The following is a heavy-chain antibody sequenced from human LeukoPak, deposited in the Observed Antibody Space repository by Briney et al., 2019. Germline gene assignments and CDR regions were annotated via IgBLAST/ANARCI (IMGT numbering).Heavy chain of an antibody. V-gene: IGHV3-23*01. CDR2: ISGSGGST. J-gene: IGHJ4*02. D-gene: IGHD6-6*01. CDR1: GFTFSSYA. Sequence: GGSLRLSCAASGFTFSSYAMSWVRQAPGKGLEWVSAISGSGGSTYYADSVKGRFTISRDNSKNTLYLQMNSLGAEDTAVYYCAKVDSSSLLFFDYWGQGTLITVSS. CDR3: AKVDSSSLLFFDY.